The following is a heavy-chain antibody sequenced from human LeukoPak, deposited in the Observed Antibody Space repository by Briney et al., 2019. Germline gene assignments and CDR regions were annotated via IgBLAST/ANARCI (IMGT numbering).Heavy chain of an antibody. Sequence: GRSLRLSCAASGFTFRSYAMHWVRQAPGKGLEWVAVISYDGSNKYYADSVKGRFTISRDNSKNTLYLQMNSLRAEDTAVYYCARVPPYYYDSSGYPYFDCWGQGTLVTVSS. J-gene: IGHJ4*02. V-gene: IGHV3-30-3*01. CDR2: ISYDGSNK. D-gene: IGHD3-22*01. CDR3: ARVPPYYYDSSGYPYFDC. CDR1: GFTFRSYA.